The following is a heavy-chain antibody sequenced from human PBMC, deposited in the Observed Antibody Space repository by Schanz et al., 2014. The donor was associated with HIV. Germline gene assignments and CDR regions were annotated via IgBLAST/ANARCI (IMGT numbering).Heavy chain of an antibody. D-gene: IGHD2-2*01. CDR2: IIPIFGIA. Sequence: QVPLVQSGAEVKKPGSSVKVSCKASGGTFSSYAISWVRQAPGQGLEWMGVIIPIFGIANFAQKFQGRVTITADESTTTAYMELSSLRSEDTAVYYCARGVSYQLSDDAFDIWGQGTMVTVSS. V-gene: IGHV1-69*01. J-gene: IGHJ3*02. CDR3: ARGVSYQLSDDAFDI. CDR1: GGTFSSYA.